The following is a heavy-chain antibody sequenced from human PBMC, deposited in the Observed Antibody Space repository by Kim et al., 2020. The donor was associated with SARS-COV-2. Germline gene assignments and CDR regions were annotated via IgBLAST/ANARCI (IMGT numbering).Heavy chain of an antibody. CDR3: ARDFAFGAMGRDVFDY. D-gene: IGHD5-18*01. Sequence: DSVKRRLTISRDNSKNTLALQMHRQKAEDTAVYYCARDFAFGAMGRDVFDYWGQGTLVTVSS. V-gene: IGHV3-30*07. J-gene: IGHJ4*02.